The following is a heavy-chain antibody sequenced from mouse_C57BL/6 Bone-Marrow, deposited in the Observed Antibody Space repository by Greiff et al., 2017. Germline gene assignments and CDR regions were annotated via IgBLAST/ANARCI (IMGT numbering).Heavy chain of an antibody. Sequence: QVQLQQSGAALVRPGASVKLSCTASGYTFTDYYINWVQQRPGQGLEWIARIYPGSGNTYYNEKFKGKATLTAEKSSSTAYMQLSSLTSEDSAVYFCARAPLLLFDYWGQGTTLTVSS. CDR1: GYTFTDYY. V-gene: IGHV1-76*01. D-gene: IGHD1-1*01. CDR2: IYPGSGNT. CDR3: ARAPLLLFDY. J-gene: IGHJ2*01.